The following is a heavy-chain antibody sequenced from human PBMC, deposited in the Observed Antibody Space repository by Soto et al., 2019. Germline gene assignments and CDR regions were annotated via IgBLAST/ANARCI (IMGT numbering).Heavy chain of an antibody. CDR3: ARSGSSSGLHEYFQH. V-gene: IGHV3-7*01. J-gene: IGHJ1*01. Sequence: GGSLRLSCAASGFTFSSYWMSWVRQAPGKGLEWVANIKQDGSEKYYVDSVKGRFTISRDNAKNSLYLQMNSLRAEDTAVYYCARSGSSSGLHEYFQHWGQGTLVTVSS. D-gene: IGHD6-13*01. CDR2: IKQDGSEK. CDR1: GFTFSSYW.